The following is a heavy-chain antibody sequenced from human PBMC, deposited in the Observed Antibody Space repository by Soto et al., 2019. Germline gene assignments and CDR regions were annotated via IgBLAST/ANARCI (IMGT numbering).Heavy chain of an antibody. CDR3: ASSFDYYDSSGYYSYAFDI. V-gene: IGHV1-2*02. CDR2: INANSGGT. D-gene: IGHD3-22*01. J-gene: IGHJ3*02. CDR1: GYTFSDYY. Sequence: ASVKVSCKASGYTFSDYYLHWVRQAPGQGLEWMGWINANSGGTNFAQKFQGRVTMTRDASISTAYMELSRLRSDDTAVYYCASSFDYYDSSGYYSYAFDIWGQGTMVTVSS.